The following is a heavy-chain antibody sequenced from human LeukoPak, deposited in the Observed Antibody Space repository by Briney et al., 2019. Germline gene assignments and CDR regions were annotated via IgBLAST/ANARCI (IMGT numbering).Heavy chain of an antibody. J-gene: IGHJ3*01. CDR1: GIAFSNCI. CDR3: AREGHTSGYCGTFDV. D-gene: IGHD3-22*01. V-gene: IGHV3-30*04. Sequence: GGSLRLSCVASGIAFSNCIMHWVRQAPGKGLEWVSAMSYDGFSKYYADSMKGRLTISRDDSKNTVYLQMKSLRPEDTAVYYCAREGHTSGYCGTFDVWGQGTTVAVS. CDR2: MSYDGFSK.